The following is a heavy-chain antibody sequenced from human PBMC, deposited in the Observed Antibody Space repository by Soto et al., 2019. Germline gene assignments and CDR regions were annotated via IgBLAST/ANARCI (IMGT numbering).Heavy chain of an antibody. CDR1: GGSISSGGYY. V-gene: IGHV4-31*03. Sequence: SETLSLTCTVSGGSISSGGYYWSWIRQHPGKGLEWIGYIYYSGSTYYNPSLKGRVTISVDTSKNQFSLKLSSVTAADTAVYYCARALDSSGRSILVNWFDPWGQGTLVTVSS. CDR3: ARALDSSGRSILVNWFDP. CDR2: IYYSGST. D-gene: IGHD6-19*01. J-gene: IGHJ5*02.